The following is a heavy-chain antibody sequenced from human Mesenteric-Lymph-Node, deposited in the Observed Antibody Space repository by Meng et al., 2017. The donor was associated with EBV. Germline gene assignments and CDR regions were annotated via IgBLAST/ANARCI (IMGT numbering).Heavy chain of an antibody. Sequence: HVRLQESGSGLVKPSGTLSLTCAVSGDSISSSNWWSWVRQPPGKGLEWIGEIYQSGSTNYNPSLKSRVTISVDKSKNHFSLKLSSVTAADTAVYYCARESYYDSRGPWFDPWGQGTLVPSPQ. CDR1: GDSISSSNW. D-gene: IGHD3-22*01. J-gene: IGHJ5*02. CDR3: ARESYYDSRGPWFDP. CDR2: IYQSGST. V-gene: IGHV4-4*02.